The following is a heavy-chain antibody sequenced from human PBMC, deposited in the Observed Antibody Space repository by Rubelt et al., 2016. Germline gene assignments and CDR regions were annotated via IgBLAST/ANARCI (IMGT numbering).Heavy chain of an antibody. CDR1: GFTFTDHY. CDR2: LKSDGRST. CDR3: GTVLVTGDDAFGI. Sequence: EVQLVESGGGLVQPGGSLRLSCAASGFTFTDHYMDWVRQAPGKGLEWVSCLKSDGRSTTYAASVKGRFTISRDNAKNMLYLQMSRLRAEDTAVYYCGTVLVTGDDAFGIWGQGTMVTVSS. J-gene: IGHJ3*02. V-gene: IGHV3-74*02. D-gene: IGHD5-18*01.